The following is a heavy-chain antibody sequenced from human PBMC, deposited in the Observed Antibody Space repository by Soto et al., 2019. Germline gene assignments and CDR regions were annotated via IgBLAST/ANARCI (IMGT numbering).Heavy chain of an antibody. V-gene: IGHV4-4*02. J-gene: IGHJ4*02. CDR3: ARAAPRYCSGGSCYSGSDY. D-gene: IGHD2-15*01. CDR2: IYYSGST. CDR1: GGSINSSYW. Sequence: SENLSLTCAVSGGSINSSYWWSWVRQSTGKGLEWIGEIYYSGSTNYKPSLKSRVNISVDKSKNQFSLNLSSVTAADTAVYFCARAAPRYCSGGSCYSGSDYWSQGTLVIVS.